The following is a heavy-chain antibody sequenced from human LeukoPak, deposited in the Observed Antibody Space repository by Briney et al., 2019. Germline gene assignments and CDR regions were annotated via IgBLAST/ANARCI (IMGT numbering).Heavy chain of an antibody. CDR2: IHGGGNT. J-gene: IGHJ6*02. CDR1: GFAVSSNY. CDR3: ARERDGYCGGDCYYYYGMDV. V-gene: IGHV3-66*01. D-gene: IGHD2-21*02. Sequence: PGGSLRLSCTASGFAVSSNYITWVRQAPGKGLEGVSVIHGGGNTYYAHSVKDRFTISRDNSKNTVYLQMNSLRAEDTALYYCARERDGYCGGDCYYYYGMDVWGQGTTVTVSS.